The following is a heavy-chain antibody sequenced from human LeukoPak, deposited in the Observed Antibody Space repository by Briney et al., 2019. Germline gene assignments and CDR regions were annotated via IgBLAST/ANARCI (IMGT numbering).Heavy chain of an antibody. D-gene: IGHD5-12*01. CDR1: GFTFSSYG. V-gene: IGHV3-30*18. CDR3: AKDSPSGYDYLALWPPYYYYGMDV. J-gene: IGHJ6*02. CDR2: ISYDGSNK. Sequence: TGGSLRLSCAASGFTFSSYGMHWVRQAPGKGLEWVAVISYDGSNKYYADSVKGRFTISRDNSKNTLYLQMNSLRAEDTAVYYCAKDSPSGYDYLALWPPYYYYGMDVWGQGTTVTVSS.